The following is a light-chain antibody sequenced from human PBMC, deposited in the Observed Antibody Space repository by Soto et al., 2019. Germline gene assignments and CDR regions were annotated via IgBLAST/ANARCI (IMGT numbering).Light chain of an antibody. CDR3: QNYNSAPRT. CDR1: QGISND. J-gene: IGKJ1*01. CDR2: AAS. V-gene: IGKV1-27*01. Sequence: DIQMTQSPSSLSASIGDRVTISCRASQGISNDLAWYQQKPGKVPYLLIYAASTSHSGVPSRFRGSGSGTDFTLTISSLQPEDVATYYFQNYNSAPRTFGQGTKVDI.